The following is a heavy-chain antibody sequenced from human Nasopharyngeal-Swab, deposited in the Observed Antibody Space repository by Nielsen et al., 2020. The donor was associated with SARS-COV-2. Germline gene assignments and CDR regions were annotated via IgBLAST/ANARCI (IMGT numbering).Heavy chain of an antibody. CDR2: INAGNGNT. Sequence: ASAKVSCKASGYTFTSYAMHWVRQAPGQRLEWMGWINAGNGNTKYSQKFQGRVTITRDKSASTAYMELSSLRSEDTAVYYCARALTRLASAILHYWGQGTLVTVSS. J-gene: IGHJ4*02. CDR1: GYTFTSYA. CDR3: ARALTRLASAILHY. V-gene: IGHV1-3*01. D-gene: IGHD5/OR15-5a*01.